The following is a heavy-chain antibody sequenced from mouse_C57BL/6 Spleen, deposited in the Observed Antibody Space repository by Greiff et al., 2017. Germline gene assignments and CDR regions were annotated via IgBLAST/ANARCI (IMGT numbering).Heavy chain of an antibody. CDR3: ARSRDTVVARYFDV. J-gene: IGHJ1*03. CDR1: GYTFTSYT. Sequence: QVQLQQSGAELARPGASVKMSCKASGYTFTSYTMHWVKQRPGQGLEWIGYINPSSGYTKYNQKFKDKATLTADKSSSTAYMQLSSLTSEDSAVYYCARSRDTVVARYFDVWGTGTTVTVSS. V-gene: IGHV1-4*01. D-gene: IGHD1-1*01. CDR2: INPSSGYT.